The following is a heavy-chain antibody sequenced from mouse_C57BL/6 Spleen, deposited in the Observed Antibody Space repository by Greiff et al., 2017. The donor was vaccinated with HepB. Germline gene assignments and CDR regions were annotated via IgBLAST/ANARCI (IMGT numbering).Heavy chain of an antibody. J-gene: IGHJ4*01. Sequence: QVQLQQSGAELVRPGTSVKVSCKASGYAFTNYLIEWVKQRPGQGLEWIGVINPGSGGTNYNEKFKGKATLTADKSSSTAYMQLSSLTSEDSAVYFCARSQLPYAMDYWGQRTSVTVSS. CDR1: GYAFTNYL. CDR3: ARSQLPYAMDY. V-gene: IGHV1-54*01. CDR2: INPGSGGT. D-gene: IGHD6-1*01.